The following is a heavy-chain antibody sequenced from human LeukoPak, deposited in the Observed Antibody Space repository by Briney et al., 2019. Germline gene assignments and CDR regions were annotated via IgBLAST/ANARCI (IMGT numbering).Heavy chain of an antibody. CDR3: AMLYCSSTSCSGVY. J-gene: IGHJ4*02. Sequence: PGDSLRLSCAASGFTFSNYAMSWVRQAPGKGLEWVSYISSSSSTIYYADSVKGRFTISRDNSKDTLYLQMNSLRAEDTAVYYCAMLYCSSTSCSGVYWGQGTLVTVSS. CDR2: ISSSSSTI. CDR1: GFTFSNYA. V-gene: IGHV3-48*01. D-gene: IGHD2-2*01.